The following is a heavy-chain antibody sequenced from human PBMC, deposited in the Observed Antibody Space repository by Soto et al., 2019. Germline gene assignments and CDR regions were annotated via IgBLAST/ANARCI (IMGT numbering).Heavy chain of an antibody. CDR2: INGRDGAI. V-gene: IGHV3-48*02. D-gene: IGHD3-3*02. Sequence: PGGSLRLSCAASGFSFSVYSMNWVRQAPGKGLEWVSYINGRDGAINYVDSVKGRFTISIDIAKNSLYLQMNSLRDEDTAVYFSARDHLWAFDYWGQGVLVTVSS. CDR1: GFSFSVYS. CDR3: ARDHLWAFDY. J-gene: IGHJ4*02.